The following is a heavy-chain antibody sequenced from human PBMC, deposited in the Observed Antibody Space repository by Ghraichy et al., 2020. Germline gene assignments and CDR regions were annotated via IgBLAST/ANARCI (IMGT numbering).Heavy chain of an antibody. Sequence: GESLNISCAASGFIFDNYGMHWVRQASGKGLPWLANGKGDESDKYYVDSVKGRFSISRANAKNSVYLQMNNLRGDNTAVYYGATLGTWGEYWGQGAQVTVSS. V-gene: IGHV3-7*01. J-gene: IGHJ4*02. D-gene: IGHD3-10*01. CDR2: GKGDESDK. CDR1: GFIFDNYG. CDR3: ATLGTWGEY.